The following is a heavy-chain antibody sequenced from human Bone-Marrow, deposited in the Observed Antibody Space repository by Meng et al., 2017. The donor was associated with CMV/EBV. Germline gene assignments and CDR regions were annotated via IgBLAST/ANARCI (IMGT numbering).Heavy chain of an antibody. Sequence: GGSLRLSCAASGFTFSSYEMNWVRQAPGKGLEWVSYISSSGSTIYYADSVKGRFTISRDNAKNSLYLQMNSLRAEDTAVYYCARGIYCSSTSCYPYYYGMDVWGQGTTVTVSS. D-gene: IGHD2-2*01. J-gene: IGHJ6*02. CDR3: ARGIYCSSTSCYPYYYGMDV. V-gene: IGHV3-48*03. CDR1: GFTFSSYE. CDR2: ISSSGSTI.